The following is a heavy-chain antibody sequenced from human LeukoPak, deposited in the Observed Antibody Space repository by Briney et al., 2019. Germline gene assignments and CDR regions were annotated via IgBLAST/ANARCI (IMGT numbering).Heavy chain of an antibody. CDR2: IGVSGGST. Sequence: GGSLRLSCAASGFTFSSYAMSWVRQAPGKGLEWVSAIGVSGGSTYYADSVKGRFTISRDNSKNTLYLQMNSLRAEDTAVYYCAKDGSGYAYLPKTKYYFDYWGQGTLVTVSS. D-gene: IGHD5-12*01. V-gene: IGHV3-23*01. CDR3: AKDGSGYAYLPKTKYYFDY. CDR1: GFTFSSYA. J-gene: IGHJ4*02.